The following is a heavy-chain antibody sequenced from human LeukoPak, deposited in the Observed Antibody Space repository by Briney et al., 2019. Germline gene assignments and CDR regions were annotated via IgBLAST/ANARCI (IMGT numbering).Heavy chain of an antibody. Sequence: PGGSLRLSCAASGFTFSSHEMNWVRQAPGQGLEWVTYISSSGSTKYYADSVRGRFTISRDNAKNSLYLQMNSLRAEDTAVYYCAREFEYGGHFDYWGQGILVTVSS. J-gene: IGHJ4*02. CDR1: GFTFSSHE. V-gene: IGHV3-48*03. CDR3: AREFEYGGHFDY. D-gene: IGHD4-23*01. CDR2: ISSSGSTK.